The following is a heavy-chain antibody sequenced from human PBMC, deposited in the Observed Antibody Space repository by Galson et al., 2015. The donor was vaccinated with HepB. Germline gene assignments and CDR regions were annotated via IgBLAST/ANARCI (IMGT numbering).Heavy chain of an antibody. CDR1: GFTFDDYA. CDR3: EKSASPYSSSWYGGDY. V-gene: IGHV3-43D*03. J-gene: IGHJ4*02. D-gene: IGHD6-13*01. Sequence: SLRLSCAASGFTFDDYAMHWVRQAPGKGLEWVSLISWDGGSTYYAHSVKGRFTSSRDNSKNSLYLQMNSVRADDTALYYCEKSASPYSSSWYGGDYWGQGTLVTVSS. CDR2: ISWDGGST.